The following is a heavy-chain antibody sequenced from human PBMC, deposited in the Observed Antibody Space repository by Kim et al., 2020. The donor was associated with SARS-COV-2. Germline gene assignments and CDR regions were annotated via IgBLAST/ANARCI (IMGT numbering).Heavy chain of an antibody. D-gene: IGHD2-21*01. J-gene: IGHJ6*02. V-gene: IGHV1-58*01. CDR3: ASPRWVFLGGMDV. Sequence: TQTIQKRATLTRDRTTNTSYMELSSLRTEDTAVYYCASPRWVFLGGMDVWGQGTTVTVSS.